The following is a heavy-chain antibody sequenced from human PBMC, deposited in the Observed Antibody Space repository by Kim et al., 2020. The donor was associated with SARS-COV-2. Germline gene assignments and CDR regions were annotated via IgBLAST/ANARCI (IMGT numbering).Heavy chain of an antibody. CDR3: ARDKVVVVPAVMARGMDV. Sequence: KGRFTISRDNAKNSLYLQMNSLRAEDTAVYYCARDKVVVVPAVMARGMDVWGQGTTVTVSS. J-gene: IGHJ6*02. V-gene: IGHV3-11*06. D-gene: IGHD2-2*01.